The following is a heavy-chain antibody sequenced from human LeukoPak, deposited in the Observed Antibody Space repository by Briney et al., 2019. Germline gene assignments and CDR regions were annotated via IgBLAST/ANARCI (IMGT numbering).Heavy chain of an antibody. CDR3: AGWFGELSSLFAY. Sequence: PSETLSLNCTVSGYSISRGYYWGWIRQPPGKGLEWIGSIYHSGSTYYNPSLKSRLTISVDTSKNQFSLKVRSVTAADTAVYYCAGWFGELSSLFAYWGQGALVTVSS. CDR2: IYHSGST. V-gene: IGHV4-38-2*02. CDR1: GYSISRGYY. D-gene: IGHD3-10*01. J-gene: IGHJ4*02.